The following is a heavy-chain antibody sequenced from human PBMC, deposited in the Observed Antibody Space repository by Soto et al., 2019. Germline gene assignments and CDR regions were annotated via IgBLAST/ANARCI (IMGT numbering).Heavy chain of an antibody. CDR3: ARQGSGSKWIDP. CDR2: INPNSGGT. D-gene: IGHD3-10*01. Sequence: ASGKVSCKASGYIFTVYYMHWVLQAPGQGLEWMGWINPNSGGTNYAQKFQGRVTMTRDTSIRTAYMELSRLRSDDTAVYYCARQGSGSKWIDPWGQGTLVTVSS. CDR1: GYIFTVYY. J-gene: IGHJ5*02. V-gene: IGHV1-2*02.